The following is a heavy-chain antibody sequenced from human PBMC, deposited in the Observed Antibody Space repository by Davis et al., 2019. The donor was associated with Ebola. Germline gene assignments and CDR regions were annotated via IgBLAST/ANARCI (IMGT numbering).Heavy chain of an antibody. V-gene: IGHV4-34*01. Sequence: SQTLSLTCAVYGGSFSGYYWSWIRQPPGKGLEWIGEINHSGSTNYNPSLKSRVTISVDTSKNQFSLKLSSVTAADTAVYYCARFSGVGGLDYWGQGTLVTVSS. CDR2: INHSGST. CDR1: GGSFSGYY. CDR3: ARFSGVGGLDY. D-gene: IGHD3-16*01. J-gene: IGHJ4*02.